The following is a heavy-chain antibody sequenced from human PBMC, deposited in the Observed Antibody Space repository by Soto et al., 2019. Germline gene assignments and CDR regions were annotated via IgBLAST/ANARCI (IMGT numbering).Heavy chain of an antibody. CDR3: ARVNSGWPVNDYGMDV. CDR1: GYTFTGYY. D-gene: IGHD6-19*01. CDR2: INPNSGGT. V-gene: IGHV1-2*04. J-gene: IGHJ6*02. Sequence: GASVKVSCKASGYTFTGYYMHWVRQAPGQGLEWMGWINPNSGGTNYAQKYQGWVTKTRDTSISTAYMELSRLRSDDTAVYYCARVNSGWPVNDYGMDVWGQGTTVTVSS.